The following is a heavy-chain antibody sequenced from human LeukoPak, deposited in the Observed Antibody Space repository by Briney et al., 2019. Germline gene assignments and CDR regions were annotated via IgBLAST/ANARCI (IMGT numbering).Heavy chain of an antibody. D-gene: IGHD1-26*01. Sequence: PGGSLRLSCAASGLTVSNAWMHWIRQAPGKGLEWVAVISYDGSNKYYADSVKGRFTISRDNSKNTLYLQMNSLRAEDTAVYYCAKSRRDTGSSQTVDYWGQGTLVTVSS. V-gene: IGHV3-30*18. J-gene: IGHJ4*02. CDR1: GLTVSNAW. CDR3: AKSRRDTGSSQTVDY. CDR2: ISYDGSNK.